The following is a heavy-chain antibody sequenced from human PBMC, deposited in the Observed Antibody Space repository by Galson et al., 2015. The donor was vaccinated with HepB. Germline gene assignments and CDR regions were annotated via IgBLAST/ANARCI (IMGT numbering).Heavy chain of an antibody. CDR2: IDPSDSYT. D-gene: IGHD6-19*01. CDR1: AYSFTTSW. J-gene: IGHJ4*02. CDR3: TSRAVSGTLVDY. V-gene: IGHV5-10-1*01. Sequence: QSGAEVKKPGESLRISCKTSAYSFTTSWITWVRQIPGKGLEWMGRIDPSDSYTNYNPSFEGHVVMSADKPISTAYLQWGSLKASDTGIYYCTSRAVSGTLVDYWGQGTLVTVSS.